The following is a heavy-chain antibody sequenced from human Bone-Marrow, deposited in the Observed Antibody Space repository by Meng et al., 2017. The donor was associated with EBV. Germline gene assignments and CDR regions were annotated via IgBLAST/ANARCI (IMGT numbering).Heavy chain of an antibody. V-gene: IGHV4-34*01. J-gene: IGHJ4*02. Sequence: GQLQQWGAGRLKPSETLSLPCAVYGGSFSGYYWSWIRQPPGKGLEWIGEINHSGSTNYNPSLKSRVTISVDTSKNQFSLKLSSVTAADTAVYYCARVRSVATITLFDYWGQGTLVTVSS. CDR2: INHSGST. CDR3: ARVRSVATITLFDY. D-gene: IGHD5-24*01. CDR1: GGSFSGYY.